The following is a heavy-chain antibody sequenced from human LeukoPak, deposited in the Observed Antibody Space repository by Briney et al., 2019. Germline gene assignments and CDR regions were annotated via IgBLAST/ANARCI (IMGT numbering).Heavy chain of an antibody. CDR1: GFTFSSYS. CDR2: ISSSSSYI. D-gene: IGHD3-22*01. CDR3: ARDLLPGSGYYYDY. J-gene: IGHJ4*02. V-gene: IGHV3-21*01. Sequence: GGSLRLSCAASGFTFSSYSMNWVRQAPGKGLEWVSSISSSSSYIYYADSVKGRFTISRDNAKNSLYPQMNSLRAEDTAVYYCARDLLPGSGYYYDYWGQGTLVTVSS.